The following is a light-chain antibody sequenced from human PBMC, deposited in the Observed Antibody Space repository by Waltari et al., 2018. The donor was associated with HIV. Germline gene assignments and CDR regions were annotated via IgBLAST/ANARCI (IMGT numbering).Light chain of an antibody. V-gene: IGLV1-40*01. CDR3: QSYDSSLSDWV. CDR1: SSNIGADYD. J-gene: IGLJ3*02. Sequence: QSVLTQPPSVSGAPGRTVTISCTGGSSNIGADYDVHWYRQLPGVAPKGLIFGNTNRPSGVPDRFSGSKSGTAASLAITGLQAEDEADYFCQSYDSSLSDWVFGGGTKLTVL. CDR2: GNT.